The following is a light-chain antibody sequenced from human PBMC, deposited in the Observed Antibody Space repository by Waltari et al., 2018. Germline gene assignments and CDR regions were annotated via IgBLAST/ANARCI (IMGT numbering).Light chain of an antibody. CDR2: LNSDGSH. CDR1: SGHSTYS. V-gene: IGLV4-69*01. J-gene: IGLJ3*02. CDR3: QTWGAGIQV. Sequence: QLVLTQSPSASASLGASVRLTCSLSSGHSTYSIAWHQKRPDRGPRYLMSLNSDGSHSKGDGIPLRLSGSTSGADHYLTLSSRQSEDEADYYCQTWGAGIQVFGGGTKLTVL.